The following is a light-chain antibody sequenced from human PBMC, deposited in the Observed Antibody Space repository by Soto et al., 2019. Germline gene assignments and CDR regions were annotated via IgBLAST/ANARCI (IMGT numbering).Light chain of an antibody. CDR2: KAS. CDR1: QSISSW. CDR3: QQYNSKWYT. J-gene: IGKJ2*01. Sequence: DIQMTQSPSTLSASVGDRVTITCRASQSISSWLAWYQQKPGKAPKLLIYKASSLESGVPSRFSGSGSGTEFTLTISSLQPDDFATYYCQQYNSKWYTFGQGTKLDIK. V-gene: IGKV1-5*03.